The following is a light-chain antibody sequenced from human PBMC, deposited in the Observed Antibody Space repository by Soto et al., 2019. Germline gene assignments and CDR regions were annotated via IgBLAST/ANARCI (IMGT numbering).Light chain of an antibody. J-gene: IGKJ1*01. CDR2: AAS. CDR3: QQCSYSPRT. V-gene: IGKV3-20*01. CDR1: QTIGNNY. Sequence: DIVLTQSPDTLSLSPGERATISCRASQTIGNNYLAWYQQPPDQPPRLLIYAASSRATGIPDRFSGSGSGTDFALTISRLEPEDFAVYYCQQCSYSPRTFGQGTKVEVK.